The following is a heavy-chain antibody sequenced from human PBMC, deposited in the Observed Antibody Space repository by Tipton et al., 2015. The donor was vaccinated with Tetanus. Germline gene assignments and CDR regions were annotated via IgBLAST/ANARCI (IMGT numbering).Heavy chain of an antibody. CDR1: GFIFSSYG. Sequence: SLRLSCAASGFIFSSYGIHWVRQAPGKGLEWVAVSWYDGTDKYYADSGKGRFTISRDNSKNTLYLQMNSRRAEDTAAYYWAREADCSGGSCFSGDFDNWGQGTQVTVSS. CDR2: SWYDGTDK. CDR3: AREADCSGGSCFSGDFDN. V-gene: IGHV3-33*01. D-gene: IGHD2-15*01. J-gene: IGHJ4*02.